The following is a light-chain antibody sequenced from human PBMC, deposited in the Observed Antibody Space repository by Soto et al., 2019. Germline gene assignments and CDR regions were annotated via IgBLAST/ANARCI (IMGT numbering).Light chain of an antibody. J-gene: IGKJ2*01. CDR1: QGISNW. Sequence: DVQMTQSPSTLSASVGDTVTITCRASQGISNWLAWYQQKPGKAPKLLIYKASNLENGVPSRFSGSGSGTEFTLTISSLQPDDFATSFCQQYNTHSYTFGQGTKLAIK. CDR2: KAS. V-gene: IGKV1-5*03. CDR3: QQYNTHSYT.